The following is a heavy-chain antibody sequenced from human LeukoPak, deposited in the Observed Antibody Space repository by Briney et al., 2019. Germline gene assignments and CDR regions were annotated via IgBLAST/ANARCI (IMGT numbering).Heavy chain of an antibody. Sequence: GGSLRLSCAASGFTFSSYAMSWVRQAPGKGLEWVSDISGSGGSTYYADSVKGRFTISRDNSKNTLYLQMNSLRAEDTAIYYCARGRDGYNLVDAFDIWGQGIMVTVSS. CDR3: ARGRDGYNLVDAFDI. J-gene: IGHJ3*02. V-gene: IGHV3-23*01. CDR2: ISGSGGST. CDR1: GFTFSSYA. D-gene: IGHD5-24*01.